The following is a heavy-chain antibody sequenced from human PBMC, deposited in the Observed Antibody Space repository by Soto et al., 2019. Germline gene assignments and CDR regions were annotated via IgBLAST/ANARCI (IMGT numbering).Heavy chain of an antibody. V-gene: IGHV4-39*01. CDR1: SGSISVTNVF. Sequence: SETLSLTCTVSSGSISVTNVFWGWVRQPPGKGLEWIGNVDYSGTAYFSPSLATRVTFHVDTSKNQFSLTLYSVTAADTAVYYCARISGRHLDYWGQGILVTVSS. J-gene: IGHJ4*02. CDR2: VDYSGTA. CDR3: ARISGRHLDY. D-gene: IGHD2-15*01.